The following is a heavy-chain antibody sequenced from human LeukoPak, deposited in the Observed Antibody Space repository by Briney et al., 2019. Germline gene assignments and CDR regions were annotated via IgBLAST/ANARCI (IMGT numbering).Heavy chain of an antibody. J-gene: IGHJ4*02. CDR2: IHDSGST. CDR1: GGSISSGGYY. CDR3: ARGRSSDY. D-gene: IGHD6-6*01. V-gene: IGHV4-31*03. Sequence: SETLSLTCTVSGGSISSGGYYWSWIRQHPGKGLEWIGYIHDSGSTYYNPSLKSRLTISVDTSKNQFSLKLSSVTAADTAVYYWARGRSSDYWGQGTLVTVSS.